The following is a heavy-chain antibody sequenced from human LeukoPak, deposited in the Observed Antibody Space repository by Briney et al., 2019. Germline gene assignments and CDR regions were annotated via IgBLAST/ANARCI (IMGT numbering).Heavy chain of an antibody. CDR3: AREALPYGDAFDI. CDR2: IYHSGST. CDR1: GYSISSGYY. Sequence: SETLSLTCTVSGYSISSGYYWGWIRQPPGKGLEWIGSIYHSGSTYYNPSLKSRVTISVDTSKNQFSLKLSSVTAADTAVYYCAREALPYGDAFDIWGQGTMVTVSS. V-gene: IGHV4-38-2*02. D-gene: IGHD4-17*01. J-gene: IGHJ3*02.